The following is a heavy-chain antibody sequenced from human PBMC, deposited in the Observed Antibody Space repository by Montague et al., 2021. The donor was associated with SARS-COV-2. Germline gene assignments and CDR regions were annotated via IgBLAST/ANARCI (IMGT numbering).Heavy chain of an antibody. Sequence: SETLSLTCSVSGGSTSNYYWTWIRQSPGKGLQWIGYIFYTGSTMFNPSLKSRVSMSLDTSKNHFSLRLSAVTAADTARYYCAGAQNICFIANCVNYFDLWGLGALVTVSS. CDR1: GGSTSNYY. D-gene: IGHD2-15*01. CDR2: IFYTGST. CDR3: AGAQNICFIANCVNYFDL. V-gene: IGHV4-59*01. J-gene: IGHJ4*02.